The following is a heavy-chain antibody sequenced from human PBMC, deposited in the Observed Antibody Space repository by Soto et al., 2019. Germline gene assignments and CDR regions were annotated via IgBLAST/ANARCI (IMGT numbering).Heavy chain of an antibody. Sequence: GGSLRLSCAASGFTFSSFAMHWVRQAPGKGLEWVAVILYDGSLKFYADSVKGRFTISRDNSQNTLYLQMNFVRPEDTAVYYCAKVIKAIGHFDYWGQGTPVTVSS. D-gene: IGHD3-10*01. J-gene: IGHJ4*02. CDR2: ILYDGSLK. V-gene: IGHV3-30*04. CDR3: AKVIKAIGHFDY. CDR1: GFTFSSFA.